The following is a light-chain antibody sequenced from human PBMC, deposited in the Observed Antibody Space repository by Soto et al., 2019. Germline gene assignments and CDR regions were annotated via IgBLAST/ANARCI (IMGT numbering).Light chain of an antibody. V-gene: IGLV2-11*01. Sequence: QSALTQPRSVSGSPGQSVTISCTGTNSDVDNYNYVSWYQQHPGKAPKLMIYDVTKRPSGVPYRFSGSKSGNTASLTISGLQAEDEADYFCCSYAGTYNSFGGGTKLTVL. CDR3: CSYAGTYNS. CDR2: DVT. CDR1: NSDVDNYNY. J-gene: IGLJ2*01.